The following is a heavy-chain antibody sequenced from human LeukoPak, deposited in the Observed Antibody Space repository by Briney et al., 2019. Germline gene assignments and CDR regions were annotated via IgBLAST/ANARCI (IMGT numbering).Heavy chain of an antibody. CDR1: GGSISSSSYY. CDR2: IYYSGST. J-gene: IGHJ4*02. CDR3: ARHSRLSDY. V-gene: IGHV4-39*01. Sequence: SETLSLTCTVSGGSISSSSYYWGWIRQPPGKGLEWIGSIYYSGSTYYNPSLKSRVTISVDTSKNQFSLKLSSVTAADTAVYCCARHSRLSDYWGQGTLVTVSS. D-gene: IGHD3-16*02.